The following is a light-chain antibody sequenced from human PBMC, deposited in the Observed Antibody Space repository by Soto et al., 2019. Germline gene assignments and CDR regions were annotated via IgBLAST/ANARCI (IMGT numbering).Light chain of an antibody. Sequence: SVLTQPASGSGSPGQSITISCTGTISDVGGNKFVSWYQQYPGKAPKLMICDVSNRPSGVSNRFSGSKSGNTASLTISGLQAEDEADYYCSSFTGTNYVFGTGTKVTVL. CDR3: SSFTGTNYV. J-gene: IGLJ1*01. CDR2: DVS. CDR1: ISDVGGNKF. V-gene: IGLV2-14*03.